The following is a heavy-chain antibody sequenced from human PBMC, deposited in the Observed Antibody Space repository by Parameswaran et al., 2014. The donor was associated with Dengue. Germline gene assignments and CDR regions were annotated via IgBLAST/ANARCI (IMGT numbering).Heavy chain of an antibody. Sequence: WIRQPPGKGLEWIGRIYTSGSTNYNPSLKSRVTMSVDTSKNQFSLKLSSVTAADTAVYYCARGGFGEPVAFDYWGQGTLVTVSS. J-gene: IGHJ4*02. D-gene: IGHD3-10*01. CDR3: ARGGFGEPVAFDY. V-gene: IGHV4-4*07. CDR2: IYTSGST.